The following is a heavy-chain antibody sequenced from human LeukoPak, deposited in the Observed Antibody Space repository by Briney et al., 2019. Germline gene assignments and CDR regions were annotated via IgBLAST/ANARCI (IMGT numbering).Heavy chain of an antibody. CDR1: GFTFSDYP. D-gene: IGHD1-26*01. V-gene: IGHV3-48*03. CDR3: ARDMRITGADDY. Sequence: GGSLRLSCAASGFTFSDYPMTWVRQAPGKGLEWVSYIGGSGTTIYYAESVKGRFTISRDNAKKSLFLQTNSLRVEDTAIYYCARDMRITGADDYWGQGTLVTVSS. J-gene: IGHJ4*02. CDR2: IGGSGTTI.